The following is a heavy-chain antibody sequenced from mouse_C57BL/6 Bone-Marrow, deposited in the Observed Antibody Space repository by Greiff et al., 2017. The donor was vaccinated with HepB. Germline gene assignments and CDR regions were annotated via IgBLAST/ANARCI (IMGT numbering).Heavy chain of an antibody. J-gene: IGHJ4*01. CDR1: GYTFTSYW. CDR3: ARQGLFEAMDY. V-gene: IGHV1-64*01. D-gene: IGHD1-1*02. Sequence: QVQLQQSGAELARPGASVKLSCKASGYTFTSYWMHWVKQRPGQGLEWIGMIHPNSGSTNYNEKFKSKATLTVDKSSSTAYMQLSSLTSEDSAVYYCARQGLFEAMDYWGQGTSVTVSS. CDR2: IHPNSGST.